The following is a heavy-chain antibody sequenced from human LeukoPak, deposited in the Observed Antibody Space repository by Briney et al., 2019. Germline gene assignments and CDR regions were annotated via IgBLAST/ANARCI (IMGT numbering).Heavy chain of an antibody. CDR3: VRSNPLAARYYMDV. V-gene: IGHV3-20*04. J-gene: IGHJ6*03. Sequence: PGGSLRLSCVASGFNLDYYGMIWVRQAPGKGLEWVAAINWNGGLIDYADSVKGRFTISRDNAKNSLYLQMDSLRAEDTALYYCVRSNPLAARYYMDVWGKGTTATVSS. CDR1: GFNLDYYG. D-gene: IGHD6-6*01. CDR2: INWNGGLI.